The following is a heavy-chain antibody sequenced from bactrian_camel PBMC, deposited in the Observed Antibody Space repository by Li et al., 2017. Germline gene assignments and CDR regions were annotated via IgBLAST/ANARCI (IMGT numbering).Heavy chain of an antibody. J-gene: IGHJ6*01. V-gene: IGHV3S53*01. D-gene: IGHD2*01. CDR3: ALGGACSGGYWPRVSS. Sequence: HVQLVESGGGSVQAGGSLRLSCTVSGTPFSKGYCMGWFRQAPGKEREGVAAIDTDGATSYRNSVKGRFTISQDNAKTTLYLQTSSLEPDDTAVYYCALGGACSGGYWPRVSSWGQGTQVTVS. CDR1: GTPFSKGYC. CDR2: IDTDGAT.